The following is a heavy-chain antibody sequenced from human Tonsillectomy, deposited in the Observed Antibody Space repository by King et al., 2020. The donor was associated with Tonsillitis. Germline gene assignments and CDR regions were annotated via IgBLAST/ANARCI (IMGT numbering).Heavy chain of an antibody. CDR3: AKDLYDYDNSGYLDY. Sequence: VQLVESGGGVVQPGRSLRLSCAASGFTFSSYGMHWVRQAPGKGLEWVTVISYDGSNKYYADSVKGRFTISRDNSKNTLYLQMNSLRAEDTAVYYCAKDLYDYDNSGYLDYWGQGTLVTVSS. V-gene: IGHV3-30*18. D-gene: IGHD3-22*01. J-gene: IGHJ4*02. CDR1: GFTFSSYG. CDR2: ISYDGSNK.